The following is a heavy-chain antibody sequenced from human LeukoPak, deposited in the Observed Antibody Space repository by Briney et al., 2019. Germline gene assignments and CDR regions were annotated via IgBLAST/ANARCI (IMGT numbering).Heavy chain of an antibody. CDR1: GYALLTTS. J-gene: IGHJ4*02. CDR3: VTALPSGCDDVSFYH. Sequence: ASVKISFKRSGYALLTTSGHWVRQAPGKGLEWMGGFDPEEGATMYAQKFLGRITMTEDTSTDTTYMELTSLTSEDTAIYYCVTALPSGCDDVSFYHWSQGTLVTVSS. CDR2: FDPEEGAT. V-gene: IGHV1-24*01. D-gene: IGHD5-12*01.